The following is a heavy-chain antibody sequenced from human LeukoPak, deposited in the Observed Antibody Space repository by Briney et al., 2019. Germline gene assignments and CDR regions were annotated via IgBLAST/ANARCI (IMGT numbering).Heavy chain of an antibody. D-gene: IGHD3-3*02. Sequence: GGSLRLSCAASGFTFSNAWMSWVRQAPGKGLEWVGRIKSKTEGGTTDYAAPVKGRFTISRDDSKNTLYLQMNSLKTEDTAVYYCTTDPTSSYVLEDYYYMDVWGKGTTVTVSS. J-gene: IGHJ6*03. CDR2: IKSKTEGGTT. CDR3: TTDPTSSYVLEDYYYMDV. V-gene: IGHV3-15*01. CDR1: GFTFSNAW.